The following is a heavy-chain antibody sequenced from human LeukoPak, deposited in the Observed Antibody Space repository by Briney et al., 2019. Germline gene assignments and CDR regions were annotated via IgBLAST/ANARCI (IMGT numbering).Heavy chain of an antibody. CDR3: ARGYSSGWYWGPRGMDV. D-gene: IGHD6-19*01. CDR1: GGSISSYY. Sequence: SETLSLTCTVPGGSISSYYWSWIRQPPGKGLEWSGYIYYSGSTNYNPSLKSRVTISVDTSKNQFSLKLSSVTAADTAVYYCARGYSSGWYWGPRGMDVWGQGTTFTVSS. J-gene: IGHJ6*02. V-gene: IGHV4-59*08. CDR2: IYYSGST.